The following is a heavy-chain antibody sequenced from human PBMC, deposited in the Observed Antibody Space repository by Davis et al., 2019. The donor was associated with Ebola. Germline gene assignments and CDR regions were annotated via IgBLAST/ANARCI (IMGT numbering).Heavy chain of an antibody. Sequence: ASVKVSCKASGYTFTSYYMHWVRQAPGQGLEWMGIINPSGGSTSYAQKFQGRVTMTRDTSTSTVYMELSSLRSEDTALYYCATHRELDSGIDWGQGTLVTVSS. CDR3: ATHRELDSGID. CDR2: INPSGGST. D-gene: IGHD3-10*01. CDR1: GYTFTSYY. V-gene: IGHV1-46*01. J-gene: IGHJ4*02.